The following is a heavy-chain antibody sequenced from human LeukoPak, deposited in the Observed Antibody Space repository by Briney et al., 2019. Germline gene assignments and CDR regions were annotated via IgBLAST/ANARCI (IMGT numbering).Heavy chain of an antibody. CDR1: GLSVTNGYY. J-gene: IGHJ5*02. D-gene: IGHD2-2*01. Sequence: SETLSLTCTVAGLSVTNGYYWGWTRQPPGKGLEWIASIYHGGTSHYKLSLKSRATISVEPSKNQFSLKLSSVTAADTAVYYCARILGYCSSTSCINWFDPWGQGTLVTVSS. CDR2: IYHGGTS. V-gene: IGHV4-38-2*02. CDR3: ARILGYCSSTSCINWFDP.